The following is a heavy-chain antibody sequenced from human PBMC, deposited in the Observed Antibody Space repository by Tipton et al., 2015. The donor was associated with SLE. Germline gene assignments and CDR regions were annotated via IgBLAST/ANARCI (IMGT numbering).Heavy chain of an antibody. J-gene: IGHJ4*02. Sequence: TLSLTCTVSGGSLSSSSYYWGWIRPPPGKGLEWIGSFFYSGGPYYNPSLKSRVTISVDTSKNQFSLKLSSVTAADTAVYYCAVYSSNWPYFDYWGQGTLVTVSS. CDR2: FFYSGGP. CDR1: GGSLSSSSYY. CDR3: AVYSSNWPYFDY. D-gene: IGHD6-13*01. V-gene: IGHV4-39*07.